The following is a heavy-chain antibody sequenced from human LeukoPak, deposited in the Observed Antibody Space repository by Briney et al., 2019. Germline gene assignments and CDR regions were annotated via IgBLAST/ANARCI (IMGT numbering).Heavy chain of an antibody. CDR2: ISAYNGNT. Sequence: GASVKVSCKASGYTFTSYGISWVRQAPGQGLEWMGWISAYNGNTNYAQKLQGRVTMTTDTSTSTAYMELRSLRSDDTAVYSCVRAAAGRDWFDPWGQGTLVTVSS. V-gene: IGHV1-18*01. CDR3: VRAAAGRDWFDP. CDR1: GYTFTSYG. J-gene: IGHJ5*02. D-gene: IGHD6-13*01.